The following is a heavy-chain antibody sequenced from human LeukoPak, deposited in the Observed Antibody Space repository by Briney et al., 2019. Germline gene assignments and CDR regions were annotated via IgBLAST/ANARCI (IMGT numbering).Heavy chain of an antibody. J-gene: IGHJ5*02. V-gene: IGHV3-23*01. CDR3: AKDLNYGDGRCEFDP. Sequence: GGSLRLSCAASGFTFSNFAMAWVRKTPGKGLQLVSGILAGGAPFYADPVKGRFTISRDNYKSTLYLQMNGLRTDDTAVYFCAKDLNYGDGRCEFDPWGQGTLVTVPS. CDR2: ILAGGAP. CDR1: GFTFSNFA. D-gene: IGHD4-17*01.